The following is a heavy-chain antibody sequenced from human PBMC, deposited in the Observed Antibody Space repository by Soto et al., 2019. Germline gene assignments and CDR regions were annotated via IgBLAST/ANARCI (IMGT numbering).Heavy chain of an antibody. J-gene: IGHJ4*02. V-gene: IGHV4-59*08. CDR2: IYYSGST. CDR3: ACSRGGYFDN. D-gene: IGHD3-10*01. CDR1: GGSISSYY. Sequence: SETLSLTCTVSGGSISSYYWSWIRQPPGKGLEWIGYIYYSGSTNYNPSLKSRVTISVDTSKNQFSLKLSSVTAADTAVYYCACSRGGYFDNWAQGTLVTVSS.